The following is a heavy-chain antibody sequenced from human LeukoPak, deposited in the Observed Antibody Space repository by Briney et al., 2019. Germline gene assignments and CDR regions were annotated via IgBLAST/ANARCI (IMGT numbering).Heavy chain of an antibody. Sequence: ASVKVSCKASGYTFTGYYMHWVRQAPGQGLEWMGWINPNSGGTNYAQKFQGRVTMTRDTSISTAYMELSRLRSDDTAVYYCAKGLRGYQNLNWFDPWGQGTLVTVSS. CDR3: AKGLRGYQNLNWFDP. D-gene: IGHD5-18*01. V-gene: IGHV1-2*02. CDR2: INPNSGGT. CDR1: GYTFTGYY. J-gene: IGHJ5*02.